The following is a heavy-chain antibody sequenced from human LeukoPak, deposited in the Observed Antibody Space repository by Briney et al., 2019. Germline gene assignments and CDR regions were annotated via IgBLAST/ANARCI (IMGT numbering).Heavy chain of an antibody. V-gene: IGHV3-74*01. D-gene: IGHD1-26*01. CDR1: GFTFSNYW. CDR2: INSDGIKT. J-gene: IGHJ5*02. CDR3: YQWELLRGFDL. Sequence: GGSLRLSCAASGFTFSNYWMHWVRHAPGKGLVWVSRINSDGIKTNYADSVNGRFTISRDNAKNTLYLKMNNLRAEDTAVYYLYQWELLRGFDLWGQGTVVSV.